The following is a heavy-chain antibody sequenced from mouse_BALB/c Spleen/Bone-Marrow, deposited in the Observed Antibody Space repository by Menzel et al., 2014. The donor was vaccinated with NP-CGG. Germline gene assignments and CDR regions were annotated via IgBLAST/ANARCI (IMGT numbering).Heavy chain of an antibody. CDR1: GYVFSTYW. Sequence: QVQLKQSGAELVRPGSSVKISCESSGYVFSTYWINWVKQRPGQGLEWIGQIYPGDGDTDYNGKFKDKAPLTADKSSNTAYMQLSSLTSEDAAVYFCARGGISVDYWGQGTTLTVSS. J-gene: IGHJ2*01. V-gene: IGHV1-80*01. CDR3: ARGGISVDY. CDR2: IYPGDGDT.